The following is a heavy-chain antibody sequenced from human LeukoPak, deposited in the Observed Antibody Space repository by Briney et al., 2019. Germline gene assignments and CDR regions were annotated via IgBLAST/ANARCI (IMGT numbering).Heavy chain of an antibody. CDR3: ARDPFIDSTFSSWNDY. V-gene: IGHV3-7*01. Sequence: GGSLRLSCAASGFTFSSYWMSWVRQAPGKGLEWVANIKQDGSEKYYVDSVKGRFTISRDNAKNSLYLQMNSLRAEDTAVYYCARDPFIDSTFSSWNDYWGQGTPVTVSS. J-gene: IGHJ4*02. D-gene: IGHD6-13*01. CDR1: GFTFSSYW. CDR2: IKQDGSEK.